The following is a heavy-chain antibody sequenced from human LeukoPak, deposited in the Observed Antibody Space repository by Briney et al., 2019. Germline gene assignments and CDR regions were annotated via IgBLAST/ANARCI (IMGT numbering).Heavy chain of an antibody. Sequence: GGSLRLSCAASGFTFRNPWMSWVRQAPGKGLEWVGRIKSKTDGGTIVYAAAVQGRFTISRDDSKNTLYLQMNSLKTEDTAVYYCTTYGDYGGLSDHWGQGTLVTVSS. V-gene: IGHV3-15*01. CDR3: TTYGDYGGLSDH. D-gene: IGHD4-17*01. J-gene: IGHJ5*02. CDR2: IKSKTDGGTI. CDR1: GFTFRNPW.